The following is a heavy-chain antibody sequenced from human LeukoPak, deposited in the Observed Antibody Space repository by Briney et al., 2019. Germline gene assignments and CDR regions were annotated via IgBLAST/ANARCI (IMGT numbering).Heavy chain of an antibody. CDR2: INHRGST. CDR1: GGSFSGYY. V-gene: IGHV4-34*01. D-gene: IGHD5-18*01. Sequence: PSETLSLTCAVYGGSFSGYYWSWIRQPPGKGLEWIGEINHRGSTNYNPSLKSRVTISVDTSKNQFSLKLSSVTAADTAVYYCARARSGYSYGYYYYYGMDVWGQGTTVTVSS. CDR3: ARARSGYSYGYYYYYGMDV. J-gene: IGHJ6*02.